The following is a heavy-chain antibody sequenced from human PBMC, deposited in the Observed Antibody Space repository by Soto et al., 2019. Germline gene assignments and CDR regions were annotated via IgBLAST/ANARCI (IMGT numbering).Heavy chain of an antibody. V-gene: IGHV1-69*13. CDR1: GGTFSSYA. CDR3: ARDISYYYDSSGYYSNNWFDP. Sequence: ASVKVSCKASGGTFSSYAISWVRQAPGQGLEWMGGIIPIFGTANYAQKFQGRVTITADESTSTAYMELSSLRSEDTAVYYCARDISYYYDSSGYYSNNWFDPWGQGTLVTVSS. D-gene: IGHD3-22*01. CDR2: IIPIFGTA. J-gene: IGHJ5*02.